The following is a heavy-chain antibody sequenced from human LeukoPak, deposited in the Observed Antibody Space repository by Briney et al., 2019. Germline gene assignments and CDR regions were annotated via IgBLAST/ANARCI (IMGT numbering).Heavy chain of an antibody. D-gene: IGHD6-13*01. V-gene: IGHV4-34*01. Sequence: PSETLSLTCAVYGGSFSGYYWSWIRQPPGKGLEWIGEINHSGSTNYNPSLKSRVTISVDTSKNQFSLKLSSVTAADTAVYYCARGIPRGRFGRSGMAAAGYRSNWGQGTLVTVSS. CDR3: ARGIPRGRFGRSGMAAAGYRSN. J-gene: IGHJ4*02. CDR2: INHSGST. CDR1: GGSFSGYY.